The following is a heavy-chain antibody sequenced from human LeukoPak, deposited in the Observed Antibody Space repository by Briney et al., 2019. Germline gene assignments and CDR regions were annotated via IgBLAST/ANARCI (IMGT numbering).Heavy chain of an antibody. CDR3: AKDLNTVVMQYFDS. CDR1: GFPFSSYG. CDR2: IRYDGKTE. D-gene: IGHD2-21*01. Sequence: GGSLRLSCTGSGFPFSSYGMHWVRQTPGRGLEWVAFIRYDGKTEYYADSVKGRFTIAREDSHSTVHLHMKDLRPDDAAVYFCAKDLNTVVMQYFDSCGQGTLVSVSS. J-gene: IGHJ4*02. V-gene: IGHV3-30*02.